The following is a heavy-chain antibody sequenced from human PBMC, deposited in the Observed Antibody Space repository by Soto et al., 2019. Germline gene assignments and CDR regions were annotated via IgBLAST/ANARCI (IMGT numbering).Heavy chain of an antibody. CDR3: ARDKPHDSSGYYTGVFDY. CDR2: ISSSSSYT. V-gene: IGHV3-11*06. Sequence: GGSLRLSCAASGFTFSDYYMNWIRQAPGKGLEWVSYISSSSSYTNYADSVRGRFTISRDNAKNSLYLQMNSPRAEETAVYYCARDKPHDSSGYYTGVFDYWGQGTLVTVSS. D-gene: IGHD3-22*01. CDR1: GFTFSDYY. J-gene: IGHJ4*02.